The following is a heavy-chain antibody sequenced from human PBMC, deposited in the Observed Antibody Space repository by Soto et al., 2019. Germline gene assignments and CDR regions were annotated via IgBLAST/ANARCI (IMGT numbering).Heavy chain of an antibody. Sequence: PGGSLRLSCAASGFTFSSYEMNWVRQAPGKGLEWVSYISSSGSTIYYADSVKGRFTISRDNAKNSLYLQMNSLRAEDTAVYYCAGMVRGPGIFDYWGQGTLVTVSS. J-gene: IGHJ4*02. CDR3: AGMVRGPGIFDY. V-gene: IGHV3-48*03. D-gene: IGHD3-10*01. CDR2: ISSSGSTI. CDR1: GFTFSSYE.